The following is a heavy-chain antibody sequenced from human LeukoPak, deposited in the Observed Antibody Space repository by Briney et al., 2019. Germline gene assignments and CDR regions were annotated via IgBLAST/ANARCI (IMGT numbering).Heavy chain of an antibody. J-gene: IGHJ6*04. CDR3: ARVQEVSGDYDLFGVMDV. D-gene: IGHD4-17*01. V-gene: IGHV3-20*04. CDR1: GFTFDDYG. CDR2: INWNGGST. Sequence: PGGSLRLSCAASGFTFDDYGMSWVRQAPGEGLEWVSGINWNGGSTGYADSVKGRFTISRDNAKNSLYLQMNSLRAEDTALYYCARVQEVSGDYDLFGVMDVWGKGTTVTVSS.